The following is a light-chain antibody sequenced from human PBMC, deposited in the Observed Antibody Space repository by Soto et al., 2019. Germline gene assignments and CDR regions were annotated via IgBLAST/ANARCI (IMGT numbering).Light chain of an antibody. CDR2: GAS. V-gene: IGKV3-20*01. CDR1: QSVSSNY. J-gene: IGKJ3*01. CDR3: QQYGRSPFT. Sequence: EIVMTQSPGTLSLSPGETATLSCRASQSVSSNYVAWFHQKPGQAPRLLIYGASSRATGVPDRFSASGSGTDSTLTISRLEPEDFAVYYCQQYGRSPFTFGPGTKVDI.